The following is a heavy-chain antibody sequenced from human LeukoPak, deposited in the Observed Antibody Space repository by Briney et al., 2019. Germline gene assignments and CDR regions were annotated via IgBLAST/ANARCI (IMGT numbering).Heavy chain of an antibody. CDR2: INPNSGGT. Sequence: RASVKVSCKASGYTFTSYGISWVRQAPGQGLEWMGWINPNSGGTNYAQKFQGRVTMTRDTSISTAYMELSRLRSDDTAVYYCARAPRYCTNGVCLLEFDYWGQGTLVTVSS. J-gene: IGHJ4*02. CDR3: ARAPRYCTNGVCLLEFDY. D-gene: IGHD2-8*01. CDR1: GYTFTSYG. V-gene: IGHV1-2*02.